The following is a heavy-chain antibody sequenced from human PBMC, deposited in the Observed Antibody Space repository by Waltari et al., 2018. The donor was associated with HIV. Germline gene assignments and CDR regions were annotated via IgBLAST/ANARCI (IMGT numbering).Heavy chain of an antibody. V-gene: IGHV3-23*01. CDR2: ITANGATT. CDR1: GFNFSDYV. Sequence: EVQLLESGGGLVQPGGALRLSCAASGFNFSDYVMGWVRRVPGKGLELVSTITANGATTYYADSVKGRFTFSRDDSKNTLHLQMNSLRADDTAVYYCATGSNHLYWGQGTLVAVSS. CDR3: ATGSNHLY. D-gene: IGHD3-16*02. J-gene: IGHJ1*01.